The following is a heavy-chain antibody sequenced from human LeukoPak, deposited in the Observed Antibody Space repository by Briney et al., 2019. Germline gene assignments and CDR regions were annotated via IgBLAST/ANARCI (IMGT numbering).Heavy chain of an antibody. V-gene: IGHV1-18*01. CDR1: GYTFTSYG. CDR2: ISAYNGNT. D-gene: IGHD6-19*01. Sequence: ASVKVSCKASGYTFTSYGISWVRQAPGQGLEWMGWISAYNGNTNYAQKLQGRVTMTTDTSASTAYMELRSLRSDDTAVYYCARDESSGWYVGFDYWGQGTLVTVSS. CDR3: ARDESSGWYVGFDY. J-gene: IGHJ4*02.